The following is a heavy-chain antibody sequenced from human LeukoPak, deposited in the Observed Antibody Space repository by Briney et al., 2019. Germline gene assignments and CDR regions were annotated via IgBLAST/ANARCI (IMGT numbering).Heavy chain of an antibody. V-gene: IGHV1-8*01. CDR2: MNPNSGNT. J-gene: IGHJ6*02. Sequence: GASVKVSCKASGYTFTSYDINWVRQATGQGLEWMGWMNPNSGNTGYAQKFQGRVTMTRNTSISTAYMELSSLRSEDTAVYYCARQSITMVRGVRFDGMDVWGQGTTVTVSS. CDR3: ARQSITMVRGVRFDGMDV. CDR1: GYTFTSYD. D-gene: IGHD3-10*01.